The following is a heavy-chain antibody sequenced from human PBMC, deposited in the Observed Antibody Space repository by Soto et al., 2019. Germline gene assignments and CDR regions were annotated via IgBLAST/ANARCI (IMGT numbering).Heavy chain of an antibody. CDR3: ASLGYIPHFLGVVVAATRFDY. CDR2: FDPEDGET. D-gene: IGHD2-15*01. Sequence: GASVKVSCKVSGYTLTELSMHWVRQAPGKGLEWMGGFDPEDGETIYAQKLQGRVTMTEDTSTDTAYIELSSLRSEDTAVYYCASLGYIPHFLGVVVAATRFDYWGQGTLVTVSS. V-gene: IGHV1-24*01. CDR1: GYTLTELS. J-gene: IGHJ4*02.